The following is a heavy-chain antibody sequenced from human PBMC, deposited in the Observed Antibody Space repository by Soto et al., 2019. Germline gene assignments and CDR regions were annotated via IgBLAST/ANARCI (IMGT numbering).Heavy chain of an antibody. J-gene: IGHJ4*02. CDR3: AKDSTALRFLEWLFDY. CDR2: ISYDGSNK. CDR1: GFTFSSYG. V-gene: IGHV3-30*18. D-gene: IGHD3-3*01. Sequence: GGSLRLSCAASGFTFSSYGMHWVRQAPGKGLEWVAVISYDGSNKYYADSVKGRFTISRDNSKNTLYLQMNSLRAEDTAVYYCAKDSTALRFLEWLFDYWGQGTLVTVSS.